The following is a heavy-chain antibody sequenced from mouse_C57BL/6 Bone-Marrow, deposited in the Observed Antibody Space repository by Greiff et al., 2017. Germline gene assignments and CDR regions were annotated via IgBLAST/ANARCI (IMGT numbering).Heavy chain of an antibody. CDR2: IYPRSGNT. CDR1: GYTFTSYG. CDR3: ARRDDSSFYWYVDV. D-gene: IGHD1-1*01. V-gene: IGHV1-81*01. Sequence: QVQLQQSGAELARPGASVKLSCKASGYTFTSYGISWVKQRTGQGLEWIGEIYPRSGNTYYNEKFKGKATLTADKSSITAYMELRSLTSEDSAVYFGARRDDSSFYWYVDVWGTGTTVTVSS. J-gene: IGHJ1*03.